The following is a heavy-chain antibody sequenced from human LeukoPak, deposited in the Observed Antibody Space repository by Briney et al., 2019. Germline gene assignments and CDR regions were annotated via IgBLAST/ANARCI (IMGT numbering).Heavy chain of an antibody. Sequence: SETLSLTCTVSGGSISSYYWSWIRQPAGKGLEWIGRIYTSGSTNYNPSLKSRVTMSVDTSKNQFSLKLSSVTAADTAVYYCARRYLELRESTWFDPWGQGTLVTVSS. CDR1: GGSISSYY. V-gene: IGHV4-4*07. J-gene: IGHJ5*02. CDR2: IYTSGST. D-gene: IGHD1-7*01. CDR3: ARRYLELRESTWFDP.